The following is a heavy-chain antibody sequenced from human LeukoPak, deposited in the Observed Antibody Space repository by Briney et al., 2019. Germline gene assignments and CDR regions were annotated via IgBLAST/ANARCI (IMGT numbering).Heavy chain of an antibody. J-gene: IGHJ6*02. V-gene: IGHV1-8*01. Sequence: ASVKVSCKASGYTFTSYDINWVRQATGQGLEWMGWMNPNSGNTGYAQKFQGRVTMTRNTSISTAYMELSSLRSEDTAVYYCARTKALRFLEWSPYYYYYGMDVWGQGTTVTVSS. CDR2: MNPNSGNT. CDR3: ARTKALRFLEWSPYYYYYGMDV. CDR1: GYTFTSYD. D-gene: IGHD3-3*01.